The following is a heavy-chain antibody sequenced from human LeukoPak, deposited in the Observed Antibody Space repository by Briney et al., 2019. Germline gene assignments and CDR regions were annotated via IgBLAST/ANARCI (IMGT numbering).Heavy chain of an antibody. Sequence: TSETLSLTCTVSGGSISTYYWSWIRQPPRKGLEWIGYIYYTWSTNYNPTLTSRVTISVDTSKNQFSLKLSSVTAADTAVYYCARQTGISDAFDIWGQGTMVTVSS. CDR2: IYYTWST. CDR3: ARQTGISDAFDI. V-gene: IGHV4-59*08. J-gene: IGHJ3*02. D-gene: IGHD1-1*01. CDR1: GGSISTYY.